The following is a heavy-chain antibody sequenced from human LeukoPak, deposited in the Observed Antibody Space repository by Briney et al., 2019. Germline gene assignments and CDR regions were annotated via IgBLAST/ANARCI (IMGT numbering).Heavy chain of an antibody. CDR2: IYYSGST. V-gene: IGHV4-59*01. Sequence: PSETLSLTCTVSGGSISSYYWSWIRQPPGKGLEWIGYIYYSGSTNYNPSLKSRVTISVDTSKNQFSLKLSSVTAADTAVYYCARNMAAGDSAYNSFDPWGQGTLVTVSS. D-gene: IGHD6-13*01. CDR3: ARNMAAGDSAYNSFDP. J-gene: IGHJ5*02. CDR1: GGSISSYY.